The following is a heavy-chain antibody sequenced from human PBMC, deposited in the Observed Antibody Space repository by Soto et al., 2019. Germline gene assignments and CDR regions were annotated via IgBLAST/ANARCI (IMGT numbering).Heavy chain of an antibody. J-gene: IGHJ6*02. V-gene: IGHV1-2*02. Sequence: QIHLIQSGAEVKKPGASVRVSCKASGYSFTGYYIHWVRQAPGQGLEWMGWINPNSGGANYAQKFQGRVTMTRDTSTTTAYMALSRLRSTDTAVFYCARSSALTISGVGGMDVWGQGATVTVSS. D-gene: IGHD3-3*01. CDR3: ARSSALTISGVGGMDV. CDR2: INPNSGGA. CDR1: GYSFTGYY.